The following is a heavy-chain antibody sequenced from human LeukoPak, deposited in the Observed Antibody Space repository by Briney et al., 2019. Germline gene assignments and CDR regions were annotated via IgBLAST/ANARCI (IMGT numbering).Heavy chain of an antibody. D-gene: IGHD2-21*01. CDR3: ARDSPNEGILWWSIDY. J-gene: IGHJ4*02. Sequence: GGSLRLSCAASGFTFSSYEMNWVRQAPGKGLEWVSSISSSSPYIYYADSVKGRFTISRDNAKNSLYLQMNSLRAEDTAVYYCARDSPNEGILWWSIDYWGQGTLVTVSS. V-gene: IGHV3-21*01. CDR1: GFTFSSYE. CDR2: ISSSSPYI.